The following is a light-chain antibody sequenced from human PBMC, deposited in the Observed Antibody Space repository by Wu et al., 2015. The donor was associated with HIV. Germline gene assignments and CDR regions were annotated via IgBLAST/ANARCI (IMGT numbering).Light chain of an antibody. CDR3: QQYDNWPPFT. Sequence: DIQMTQSPSAMSASVGDRVTITCRANQGISNYLAWFQQKPGQVPKRLIYATYTLQSGVPSRFSGGGSGTDFTLTIDSLQSEDFAIYYCQQYDNWPPFTFGQGTRLDIK. J-gene: IGKJ5*01. CDR1: QGISNY. V-gene: IGKV1-17*03. CDR2: ATY.